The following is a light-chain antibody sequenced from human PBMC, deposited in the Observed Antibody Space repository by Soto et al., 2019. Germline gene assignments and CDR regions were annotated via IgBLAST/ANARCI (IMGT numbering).Light chain of an antibody. Sequence: EIVMTQSPATLSVSPGERATLSCRASQSISSNLAWYQQKPGQAPRLLIYDASTRATGIPARFSGSGSGTEFTLTISSLQSEDFAVYYRQQYNNWPRTFGQGTKVDI. V-gene: IGKV3-15*01. CDR3: QQYNNWPRT. CDR1: QSISSN. CDR2: DAS. J-gene: IGKJ1*01.